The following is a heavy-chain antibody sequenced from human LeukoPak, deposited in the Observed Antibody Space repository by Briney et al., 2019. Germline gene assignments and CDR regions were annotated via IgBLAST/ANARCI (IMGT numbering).Heavy chain of an antibody. J-gene: IGHJ4*02. V-gene: IGHV1-69*04. CDR1: GGTFSSYA. CDR2: IIPILGIA. Sequence: SVKVSCKASGGTFSSYAVSWVRQAPGQGLEWMGRIIPILGIANYAQKFQGRVTITADKSTSTAYMELSSLRPEDTAVYYCARDNTVVGSGSYFYWGQGTLVTVSS. CDR3: ARDNTVVGSGSYFY. D-gene: IGHD3-10*01.